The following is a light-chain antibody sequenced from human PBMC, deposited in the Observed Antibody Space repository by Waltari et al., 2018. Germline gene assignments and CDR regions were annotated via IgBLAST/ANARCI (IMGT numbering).Light chain of an antibody. J-gene: IGLJ1*01. CDR3: SSFTSSSSFV. CDR2: DVV. CDR1: IRDVGGYKY. V-gene: IGLV2-14*03. Sequence: QSALTQPASVCGSPGQSINISCTGTIRDVGGYKYVSWYQQHPGDVPRLLIYDVVKRPSGVSSRFSGSKSDNTARLTISGLQAADEAHYYCSSFTSSSSFVFGSGTKVTV.